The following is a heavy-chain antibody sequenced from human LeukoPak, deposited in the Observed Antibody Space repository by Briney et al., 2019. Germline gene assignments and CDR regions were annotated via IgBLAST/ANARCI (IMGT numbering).Heavy chain of an antibody. Sequence: ASVKVSCKASGGTFNSYAISWVRQAPGQGLEWMGGIIPIFGTTNYARKFRGRVTLTADKSTRTAYMELSSLRSEDTAAYYCARDRSYGGSRFDTWGQGILVTVSP. CDR2: IIPIFGTT. V-gene: IGHV1-69*06. J-gene: IGHJ5*02. CDR1: GGTFNSYA. D-gene: IGHD4-17*01. CDR3: ARDRSYGGSRFDT.